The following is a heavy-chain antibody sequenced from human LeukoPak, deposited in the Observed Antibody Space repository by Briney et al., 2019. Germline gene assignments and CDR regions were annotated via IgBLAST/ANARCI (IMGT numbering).Heavy chain of an antibody. CDR1: GYTFTSYG. Sequence: ASVKVSCKASGYTFTSYGISWVRQAPGQGLEWMGWISAYNGNTNYAQKLQGRVTMTRNTSISTAYMELSSLRSEDTAVYYCARHVGNYYYMDVWGKGTTVTVSS. J-gene: IGHJ6*03. V-gene: IGHV1-18*01. CDR2: ISAYNGNT. CDR3: ARHVGNYYYMDV.